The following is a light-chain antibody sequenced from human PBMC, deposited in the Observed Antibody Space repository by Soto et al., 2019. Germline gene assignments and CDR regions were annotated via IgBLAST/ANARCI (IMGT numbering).Light chain of an antibody. CDR3: TSCTSNYDLI. V-gene: IGLV2-8*01. CDR2: EVF. CDR1: SSDVGSCDY. J-gene: IGLJ2*01. Sequence: QSALTQPPSASGSPGQSVTISCTGTSSDVGSCDYVSWYHQRPGKAPKLVIYEVFKRPSGVPDRFSGAKSGNTASLTVSGLQAEDEADYYCTSCTSNYDLIFGGGTKLTVL.